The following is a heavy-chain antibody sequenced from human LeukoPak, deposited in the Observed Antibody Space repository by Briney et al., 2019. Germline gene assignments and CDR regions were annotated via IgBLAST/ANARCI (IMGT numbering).Heavy chain of an antibody. CDR2: IYLGDSDT. CDR1: GYSFTSYW. J-gene: IGHJ6*02. V-gene: IGHV5-51*01. CDR3: ARVRQPIYYYYGMDV. D-gene: IGHD3-3*01. Sequence: GESLKISCKGSGYSFTSYWIGWVRQMPGKGLEWMGIIYLGDSDTRYSPSFQGQVTISADKSISTAYLQWSSLKASDTAMYYCARVRQPIYYYYGMDVWGQGTTVTVSS.